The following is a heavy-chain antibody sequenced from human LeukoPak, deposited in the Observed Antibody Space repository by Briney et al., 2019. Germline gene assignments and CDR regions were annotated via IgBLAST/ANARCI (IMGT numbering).Heavy chain of an antibody. CDR2: INSDGSST. D-gene: IGHD2-15*01. J-gene: IGHJ6*02. V-gene: IGHV3-74*01. CDR3: AREEYCSGGSCYMGWYGMDV. Sequence: GGSLRLSCAASGFTFSSYWMHWVRQAPGKGLVWVSRINSDGSSTSYADSVKGRLTISRDNAKNTLYLQMNSLRAEDTAVYYCAREEYCSGGSCYMGWYGMDVWGQGTTVTVSS. CDR1: GFTFSSYW.